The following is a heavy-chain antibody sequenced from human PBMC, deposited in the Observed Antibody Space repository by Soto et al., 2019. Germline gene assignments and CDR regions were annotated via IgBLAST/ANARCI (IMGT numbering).Heavy chain of an antibody. J-gene: IGHJ4*02. V-gene: IGHV4-39*01. CDR2: IYYSGST. Sequence: QLQLQESGPGLVKPSETLSLTCTVSGGSISSSSYYWGWIRQPPGKGLEWIGSIYYSGSTYYNPSLKSRVTISVDTSKNQFSLKLSSVTAADTAVYYCARGRGSGHEFQLWGQGTLVTVSS. CDR3: ARGRGSGHEFQL. CDR1: GGSISSSSYY. D-gene: IGHD3-10*01.